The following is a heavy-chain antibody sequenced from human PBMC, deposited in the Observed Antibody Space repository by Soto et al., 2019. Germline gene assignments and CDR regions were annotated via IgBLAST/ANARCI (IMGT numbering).Heavy chain of an antibody. Sequence: ASVKVSCKASGFTFTSSAVQWVRQARGQRLEWIGWIVVGSGNTNYARKFQERVTITRDMSTSTAYMELSSLRSEDTAVYYCAAGWLRVLEWFPQPYYGMDGWGQGTTVTVSS. CDR3: AAGWLRVLEWFPQPYYGMDG. V-gene: IGHV1-58*01. J-gene: IGHJ6*02. D-gene: IGHD3-3*01. CDR1: GFTFTSSA. CDR2: IVVGSGNT.